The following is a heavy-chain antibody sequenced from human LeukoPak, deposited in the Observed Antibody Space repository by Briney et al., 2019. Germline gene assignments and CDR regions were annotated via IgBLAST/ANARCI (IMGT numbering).Heavy chain of an antibody. CDR3: ARDGDYYGSGSYYIPDPYFDY. V-gene: IGHV3-21*01. D-gene: IGHD3-10*01. Sequence: GGSLRLSCAASGFTFSTYSMNWVRQAPGKGLEWVSSISSSSSYIYYADSVKGRFTISRDNAKNSLYLQMNSLRAEDTAVYYCARDGDYYGSGSYYIPDPYFDYWGQGTLVTVSS. CDR1: GFTFSTYS. J-gene: IGHJ4*02. CDR2: ISSSSSYI.